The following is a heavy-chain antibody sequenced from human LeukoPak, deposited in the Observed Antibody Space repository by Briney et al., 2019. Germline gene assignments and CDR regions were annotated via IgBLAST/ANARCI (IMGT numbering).Heavy chain of an antibody. V-gene: IGHV3-23*01. D-gene: IGHD3-10*01. J-gene: IGHJ5*02. CDR2: ISGSGGST. CDR1: GFTFSNYG. Sequence: GGTLGLSCAASGFTFSNYGMSWVRQAPGKGLEWVSAISGSGGSTYYADSVKGRFTISRDNSKNTLYLQMNSLRAEDTAIYYCAKDLPAGGNNWFDPWGQGTLVTVSS. CDR3: AKDLPAGGNNWFDP.